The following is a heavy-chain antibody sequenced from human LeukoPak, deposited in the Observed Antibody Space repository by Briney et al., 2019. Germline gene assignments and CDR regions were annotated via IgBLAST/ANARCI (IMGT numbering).Heavy chain of an antibody. V-gene: IGHV1-3*03. Sequence: ASVKVSCKASGYTFTSYAMHWVRQAPGQRLEWMGWINAGNGNTKYSQEFQGRVTMTRDTSTSTVYMELSSLRSEDTAVYYCAKGERNQFDYWGQGTLVTVSS. D-gene: IGHD1-1*01. CDR3: AKGERNQFDY. CDR2: INAGNGNT. J-gene: IGHJ4*02. CDR1: GYTFTSYA.